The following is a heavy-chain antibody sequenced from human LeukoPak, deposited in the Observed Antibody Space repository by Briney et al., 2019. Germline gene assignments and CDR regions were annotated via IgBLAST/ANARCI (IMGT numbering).Heavy chain of an antibody. V-gene: IGHV4-34*01. Sequence: PSETLSLTCAVYGGSFSGYYWSWIRQPPGKGLEWIGEINHSGSTTYNPSLTSRVTISVDTSKNQFSLKLSSVTVADTAVYYCATEGLLLGDFWSGTPEWWFDPWGQGTLVTVSS. J-gene: IGHJ5*02. CDR3: ATEGLLLGDFWSGTPEWWFDP. CDR2: INHSGST. D-gene: IGHD3-3*01. CDR1: GGSFSGYY.